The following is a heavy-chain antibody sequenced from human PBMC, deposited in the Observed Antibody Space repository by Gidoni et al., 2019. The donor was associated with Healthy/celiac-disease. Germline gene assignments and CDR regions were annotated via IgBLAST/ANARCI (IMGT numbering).Heavy chain of an antibody. CDR1: GGSISSGIYY. Sequence: QVQLQESGPGLVKPSQTLSLTCTVSGGSISSGIYYWSWVRQPAGKGLEWIGRIHRSGSTNYNPSLKSRVTMSVDPSKNQFSLKLSSVTAADTAVYYCARDGGSTYDSSGYYPAHFDYWGQGTLVTVSS. D-gene: IGHD3-22*01. CDR2: IHRSGST. V-gene: IGHV4-61*02. J-gene: IGHJ4*02. CDR3: ARDGGSTYDSSGYYPAHFDY.